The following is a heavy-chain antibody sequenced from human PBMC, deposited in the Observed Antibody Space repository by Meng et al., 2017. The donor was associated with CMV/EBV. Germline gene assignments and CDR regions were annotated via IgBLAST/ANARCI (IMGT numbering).Heavy chain of an antibody. J-gene: IGHJ4*02. CDR2: ISSSSYI. Sequence: SCAASGFAFSSYSMNWVRQAPGKGLEWVSSISSSSYIYYADSVKGRFTISRDNAKNSLYLQMNSLRAEDTAVYYCARDFPYCSSTSCYPWWGQGTLVTVSS. CDR1: GFAFSSYS. V-gene: IGHV3-21*01. D-gene: IGHD2-2*01. CDR3: ARDFPYCSSTSCYPW.